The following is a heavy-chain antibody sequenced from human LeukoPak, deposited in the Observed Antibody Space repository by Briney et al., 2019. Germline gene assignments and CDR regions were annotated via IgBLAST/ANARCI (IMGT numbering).Heavy chain of an antibody. V-gene: IGHV3-48*03. CDR3: VPPAAGLHRTISTEYSQR. CDR2: ISASGTSI. Sequence: GGSLRLSCAAVGLTFSSYGMYWVRQTPGKGPEWVSYISASGTSIKYADSVKGRFTISRDNAKNLVYLQMDSLRAEDTAVYYCVPPAAGLHRTISTEYSQRWGQGTQVIVSS. CDR1: GLTFSSYG. D-gene: IGHD6-13*01. J-gene: IGHJ1*01.